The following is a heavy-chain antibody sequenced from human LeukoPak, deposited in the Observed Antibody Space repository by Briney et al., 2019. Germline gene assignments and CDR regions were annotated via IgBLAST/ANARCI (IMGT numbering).Heavy chain of an antibody. V-gene: IGHV3-30*02. J-gene: IGHJ3*02. CDR3: AKVDSGSSGLIGAFDT. D-gene: IGHD3-10*01. Sequence: GGSLRLSCAASGFTFSSYGSYGMHWVRQAPGKGLEWVAFIRYDGSSKYYVDSAKGRFTISRDNSKNTLYLQMNSLRAEDTAVYYCAKVDSGSSGLIGAFDTWGQGTMVTVSS. CDR1: GFTFSSYGSYG. CDR2: IRYDGSSK.